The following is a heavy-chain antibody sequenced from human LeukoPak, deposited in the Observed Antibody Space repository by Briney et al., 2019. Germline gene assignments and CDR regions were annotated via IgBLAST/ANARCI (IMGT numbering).Heavy chain of an antibody. Sequence: ASVKVSCKVSGYTLTELSMHWVRQAPGKGLEWMGGADPEDGETIYAQKFQGRVTITRDTSASAAYMELSSLRSEDTAVYYCATGINLYYDILTATKRAYYYGMDVWGQGTTVTVSS. J-gene: IGHJ6*02. CDR3: ATGINLYYDILTATKRAYYYGMDV. V-gene: IGHV1-24*01. CDR1: GYTLTELS. D-gene: IGHD3-9*01. CDR2: ADPEDGET.